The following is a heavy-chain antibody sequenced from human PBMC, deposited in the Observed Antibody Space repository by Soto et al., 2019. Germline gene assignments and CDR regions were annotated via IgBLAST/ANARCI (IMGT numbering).Heavy chain of an antibody. CDR3: ARDEYYDSSGYYPVLRMDV. CDR2: IWYDGSNK. Sequence: PGGSLRLSCAASGFTFSSYGMHWVRQAPGKGLEWVAVIWYDGSNKYYADSVKGRFTISRDNSKNTLYLQMNSLRAEDTAVYYCARDEYYDSSGYYPVLRMDVWGQGTTVTVSS. J-gene: IGHJ6*02. D-gene: IGHD3-22*01. CDR1: GFTFSSYG. V-gene: IGHV3-33*01.